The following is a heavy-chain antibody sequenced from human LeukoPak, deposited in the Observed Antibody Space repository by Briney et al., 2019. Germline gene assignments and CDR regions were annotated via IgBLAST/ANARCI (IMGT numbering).Heavy chain of an antibody. CDR2: INPSGGST. CDR1: GYTFTSYY. Sequence: ASVTVSCKASGYTFTSYYMHWVRQAPGQGLEWMGIINPSGGSTSYAQKFQGRVTMTRDTSISTAYMELSRLRSDDTAVYYCARPENWLDPWGQGTLVTVSS. V-gene: IGHV1-46*01. J-gene: IGHJ5*02. CDR3: ARPENWLDP.